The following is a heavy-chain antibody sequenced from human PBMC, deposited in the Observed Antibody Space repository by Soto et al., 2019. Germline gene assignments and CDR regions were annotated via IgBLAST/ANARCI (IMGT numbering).Heavy chain of an antibody. CDR2: INAGNGNT. CDR3: ARAVAVAADFDY. V-gene: IGHV1-3*01. CDR1: GFTFTGYA. D-gene: IGHD6-19*01. Sequence: ASVKVSCKASGFTFTGYAMHWVRQAPGQRLEWMGWINAGNGNTKYSQKFQGRVTITRDTSASTAYMELSSLRSEDTAVYYGARAVAVAADFDYWGQGTLVTVSS. J-gene: IGHJ4*02.